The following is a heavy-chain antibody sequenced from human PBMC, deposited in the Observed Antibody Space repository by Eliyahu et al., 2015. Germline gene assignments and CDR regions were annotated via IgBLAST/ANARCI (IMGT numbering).Heavy chain of an antibody. CDR3: ARPSIEGDYINY. V-gene: IGHV1-18*01. CDR2: ISAYGGTT. D-gene: IGHD4-17*01. Sequence: QVQLVQSGAELKTPGASLKVSCKASGYTFTDYGITWVRQAPGHGLEWMGWISAYGGTTNYAQKFQGRVTMTKDTSTNTAYMELRSLRSDDTAVYYCARPSIEGDYINYWGQGTLVTVSX. J-gene: IGHJ4*02. CDR1: GYTFTDYG.